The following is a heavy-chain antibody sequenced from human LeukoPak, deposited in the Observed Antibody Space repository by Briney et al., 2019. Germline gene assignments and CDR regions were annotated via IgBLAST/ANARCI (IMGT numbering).Heavy chain of an antibody. J-gene: IGHJ4*01. D-gene: IGHD1-14*01. Sequence: PGGSLRLTCAASGFTVITNDMTWVRQAPGKGLEWVSVLYSDGNTKYADSVQGRFTISRDNSKNTLYLEMNSLSPDDTAVYYCARGVEPLAGHTFAYGGQAPLVTVSS. V-gene: IGHV3-53*01. CDR3: ARGVEPLAGHTFAY. CDR1: GFTVITND. CDR2: LYSDGNT.